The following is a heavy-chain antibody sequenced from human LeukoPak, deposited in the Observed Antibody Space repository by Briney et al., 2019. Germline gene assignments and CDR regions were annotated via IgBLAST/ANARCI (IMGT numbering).Heavy chain of an antibody. V-gene: IGHV1-46*01. CDR1: GGTFSSYA. J-gene: IGHJ4*02. Sequence: ASVKVSCKASGGTFSSYAISWVRQAPGQGLEWMGIINPSGGSTSYAQKFQGRVTMTRDTSTSTVYMELSSLRSEDTAMYYCARDSEMGYWGQGTLVTVSS. D-gene: IGHD2-8*01. CDR3: ARDSEMGY. CDR2: INPSGGST.